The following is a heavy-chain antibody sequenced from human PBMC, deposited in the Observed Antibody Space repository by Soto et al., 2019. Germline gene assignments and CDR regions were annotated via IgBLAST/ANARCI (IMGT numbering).Heavy chain of an antibody. J-gene: IGHJ4*02. CDR1: GFTFSSYW. CDR2: IKQDGSEK. V-gene: IGHV3-7*01. CDR3: ARDLYYHNSSSYSAQPAGLH. Sequence: GGSLRLSCAASGFTFSSYWMSWVRQAPGKGLEWVANIKQDGSEKYYVDSVKGRFTISRDNAKNSLYLQMNSLRAEDTAVYYCARDLYYHNSSSYSAQPAGLHWGRGTLVTVSS. D-gene: IGHD3-22*01.